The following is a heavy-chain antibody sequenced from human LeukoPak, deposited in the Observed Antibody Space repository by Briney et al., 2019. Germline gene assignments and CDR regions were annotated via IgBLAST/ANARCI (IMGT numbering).Heavy chain of an antibody. CDR3: ATNLYSSGWYRPQYYFDY. Sequence: GASVKVSCKVSGYTLTELSMHWVRQAPGKGLEWMGGFDPEDGETIYAQKFQGRVTMTEDTSTDTAYMELSSLRSEDTAVYCCATNLYSSGWYRPQYYFDYWGQGTLVTVSS. CDR2: FDPEDGET. V-gene: IGHV1-24*01. J-gene: IGHJ4*02. CDR1: GYTLTELS. D-gene: IGHD6-19*01.